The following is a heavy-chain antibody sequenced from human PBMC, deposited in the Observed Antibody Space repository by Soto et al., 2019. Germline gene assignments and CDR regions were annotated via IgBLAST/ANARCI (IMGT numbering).Heavy chain of an antibody. J-gene: IGHJ4*02. Sequence: PSETLSLTCTVSGGSISSSSYFWGWIRQPPGKGLEWIGSIYYSGSTCYNPSLKSRVTVSVDRSKNQFSLKLSSVTAADTAVYKCPRVPDYWGQGPLVPVS. V-gene: IGHV4-39*07. CDR2: IYYSGST. CDR3: PRVPDY. CDR1: GGSISSSSYF.